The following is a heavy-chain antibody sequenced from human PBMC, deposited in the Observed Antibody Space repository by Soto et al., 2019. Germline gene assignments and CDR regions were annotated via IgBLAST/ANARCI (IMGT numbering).Heavy chain of an antibody. CDR3: TRLISAAQDY. V-gene: IGHV3-73*01. CDR2: IRDRAFSYAT. D-gene: IGHD3-10*01. CDR1: GFVFXDSS. Sequence: EVLLVESGGGLVQPGGSLKLSCAASGFVFXDSSIHWVRQASGKGLEWVGCIRDRAFSYATAYAASVKGRFTISRDDSTNTAYLQMNSLKTEDTAIYYCTRLISAAQDYWGQGTLVTVSS. J-gene: IGHJ4*02.